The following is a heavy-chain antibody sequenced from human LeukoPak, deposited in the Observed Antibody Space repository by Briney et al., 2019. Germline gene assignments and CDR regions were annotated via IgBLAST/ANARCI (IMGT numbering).Heavy chain of an antibody. V-gene: IGHV4-59*01. CDR2: IYYSGST. Sequence: PSETLSLTCTVSGGSISSYYWSWIRQPPGKGLEWIGYIYYSGSTNYNPSLKSRVTISVDTSKNQFSLKLSSVTAADTAVYYCARLPSGWYLDAFDIWGRGTMVTVSS. CDR3: ARLPSGWYLDAFDI. CDR1: GGSISSYY. D-gene: IGHD6-19*01. J-gene: IGHJ3*02.